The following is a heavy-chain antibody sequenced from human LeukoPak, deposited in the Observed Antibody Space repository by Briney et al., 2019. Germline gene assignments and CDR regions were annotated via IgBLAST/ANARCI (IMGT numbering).Heavy chain of an antibody. CDR2: IKQDGSEQ. CDR1: GFTFSSYA. V-gene: IGHV3-7*01. J-gene: IGHJ4*02. Sequence: GGSLRLSCAASGFTFSSYAMSWVRQAPGKGLEWVANIKQDGSEQYYVDSVKGRFTISRDNAKTSLYLQMNSLRAEDTAVYYCARDLSGITGYTYGRGIDYWGQGTLVTVSS. CDR3: ARDLSGITGYTYGRGIDY. D-gene: IGHD5-18*01.